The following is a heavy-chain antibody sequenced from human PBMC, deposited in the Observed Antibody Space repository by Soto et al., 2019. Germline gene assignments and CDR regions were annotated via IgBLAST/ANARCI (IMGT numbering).Heavy chain of an antibody. J-gene: IGHJ4*02. CDR1: GGTFSSYA. CDR3: ARLAEMATISLKPTDY. CDR2: IIPIFGTA. D-gene: IGHD5-12*01. Sequence: GASVKVSCKASGGTFSSYAISWARQAPGQGLEWMGGIIPIFGTANYAQKFQGRVTITADESTSTAYMELSSLRSEDTAVYYCARLAEMATISLKPTDYWGQGTLVTVSS. V-gene: IGHV1-69*13.